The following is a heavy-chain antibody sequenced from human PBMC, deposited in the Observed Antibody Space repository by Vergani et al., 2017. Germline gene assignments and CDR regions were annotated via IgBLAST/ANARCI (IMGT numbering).Heavy chain of an antibody. D-gene: IGHD2-2*01. CDR3: AAYCSSTSCSYFDY. V-gene: IGHV3-23*04. CDR2: ISGSGGST. CDR1: GFTFSSYA. Sequence: VQLVQSGAEVKKPGGSLRLSCAASGFTFSSYAMSWVRQAPGKGLEWVSAISGSGGSTYYADSVKGRFTISRDNSKNTLYLQMNSLRAEDTAVYYCAAYCSSTSCSYFDYWGQGTLVTVSS. J-gene: IGHJ4*02.